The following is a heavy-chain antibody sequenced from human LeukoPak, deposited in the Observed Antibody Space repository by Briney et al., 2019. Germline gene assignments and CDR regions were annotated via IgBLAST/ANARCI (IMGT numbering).Heavy chain of an antibody. CDR1: GYTFTSYA. V-gene: IGHV7-4-1*02. CDR3: ARDGRLEPPGSGCYWTAFDI. D-gene: IGHD6-19*01. CDR2: INTNTGNS. Sequence: GASVKVSCKASGYTFTSYAKNWVRQAPGQGLEGMGWINTNTGNSTYAQGFTGRCVSTLDTSVSTAYLQIRSLKAEDTAVYYCARDGRLEPPGSGCYWTAFDIWGKGTMVTVSS. J-gene: IGHJ3*02.